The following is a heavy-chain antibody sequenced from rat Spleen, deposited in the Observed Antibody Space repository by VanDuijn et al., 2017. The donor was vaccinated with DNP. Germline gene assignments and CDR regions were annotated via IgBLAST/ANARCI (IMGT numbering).Heavy chain of an antibody. J-gene: IGHJ1*01. CDR2: MSPTTRSS. CDR3: VRWATADWYFDF. Sequence: EVQLVESGGGLVQPGRSLKLSCAASGFSFRDYDMAWVRQAPSKGLEWVACMSPTTRSSYYRDSVRGRFTVSRDDSTSTLYLQMDSLRSEDTATYYCVRWATADWYFDFWGPGTMVTVSS. V-gene: IGHV5-25*01. D-gene: IGHD1-11*01. CDR1: GFSFRDYD.